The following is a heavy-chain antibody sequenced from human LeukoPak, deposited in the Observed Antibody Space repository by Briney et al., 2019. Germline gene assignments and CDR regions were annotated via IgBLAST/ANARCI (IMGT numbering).Heavy chain of an antibody. CDR3: ARRDGYSGYDYYAFDI. CDR1: GYSFTSYW. CDR2: IYPGDSDT. D-gene: IGHD5-12*01. Sequence: KISCKGSGYSFTSYWIGWVRQMPGKGLEWMGIIYPGDSDTRYSPSFQGQVTISADKSISTAYLQWSSLKASDTAMYYCARRDGYSGYDYYAFDIWGQGTMVTVSS. V-gene: IGHV5-51*01. J-gene: IGHJ3*02.